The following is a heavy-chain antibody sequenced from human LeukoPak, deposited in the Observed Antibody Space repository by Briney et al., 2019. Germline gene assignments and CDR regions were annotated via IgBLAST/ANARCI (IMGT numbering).Heavy chain of an antibody. CDR1: GGSISSGGYY. V-gene: IGHV4-39*07. J-gene: IGHJ4*02. D-gene: IGHD3-22*01. Sequence: PSETLSLTCTVSGGSISSGGYYWSWIRQHPGKGLEWIGSIYYSGSTYYNPSLKSRVTISVDTSKNQFSLKLSSVTAADTAVYYCARDRWYYYDSSGYRPFDYWGQGTLVTVSS. CDR2: IYYSGST. CDR3: ARDRWYYYDSSGYRPFDY.